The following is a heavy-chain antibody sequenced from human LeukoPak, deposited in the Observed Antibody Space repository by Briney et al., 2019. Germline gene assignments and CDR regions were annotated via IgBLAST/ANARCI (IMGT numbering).Heavy chain of an antibody. Sequence: GGFLRLSCAASGFTFNTYPMHWVRQAPGKGLEWVALIQDDGAKTNYADSVRGRFTISRDNSRSTVYLQMNSLKPDDTAVYYCATQTITLVVVISPFEYWGEGALVTVSS. D-gene: IGHD3-22*01. CDR2: IQDDGAKT. CDR1: GFTFNTYP. J-gene: IGHJ4*02. CDR3: ATQTITLVVVISPFEY. V-gene: IGHV3-30*02.